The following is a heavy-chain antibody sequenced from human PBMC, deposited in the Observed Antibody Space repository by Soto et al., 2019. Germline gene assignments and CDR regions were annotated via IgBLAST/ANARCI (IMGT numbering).Heavy chain of an antibody. CDR2: IKHDGSEK. CDR3: AREGIYSGTYYDWSFDL. CDR1: GFAFSNYW. Sequence: EVQLVESGGGLVQPGGSLRLSCVGSGFAFSNYWMSWVRRAPGKGLEWVANIKHDGSEKYSVDSVKGRFTISRDNAKKSLYLQLSSLRAEDTAVYYCAREGIYSGTYYDWSFDLWGRGTLLTVSS. D-gene: IGHD1-26*01. J-gene: IGHJ2*01. V-gene: IGHV3-7*01.